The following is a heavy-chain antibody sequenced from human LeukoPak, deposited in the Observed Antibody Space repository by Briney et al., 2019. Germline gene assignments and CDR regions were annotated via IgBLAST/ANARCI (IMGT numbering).Heavy chain of an antibody. V-gene: IGHV3-23*01. Sequence: QSGGTLRLSCAASGFTFSSYGMSWVRQAPGKGLEWVSVISNSGGSTDYADSVKGRFTISRDNSKNTLYLQMNSLRAEDTAVYYCAKKDVFSGSYSLGTYYYYMDVWGKGTTVTVSS. CDR3: AKKDVFSGSYSLGTYYYYMDV. CDR2: ISNSGGST. D-gene: IGHD1-26*01. J-gene: IGHJ6*03. CDR1: GFTFSSYG.